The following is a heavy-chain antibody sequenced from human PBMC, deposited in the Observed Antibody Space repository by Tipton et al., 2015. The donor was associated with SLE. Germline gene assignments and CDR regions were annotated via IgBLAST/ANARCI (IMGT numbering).Heavy chain of an antibody. CDR1: GGSISSRSYY. Sequence: TLSLTCSVSGGSISSRSYYWGWIRQPPGMGLEWIGSIYYSGSTFHNPSLKSRLTISVDTSKNQFSLKLSSVTAADTAVYYCAREEENDFWSGGDAFDSWGQATMVTLSS. V-gene: IGHV4-39*07. J-gene: IGHJ3*02. D-gene: IGHD3-3*01. CDR2: IYYSGST. CDR3: AREEENDFWSGGDAFDS.